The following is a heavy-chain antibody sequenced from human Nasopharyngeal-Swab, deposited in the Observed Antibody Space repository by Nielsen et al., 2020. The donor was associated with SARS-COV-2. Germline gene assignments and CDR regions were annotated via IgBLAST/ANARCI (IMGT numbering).Heavy chain of an antibody. D-gene: IGHD6-19*01. J-gene: IGHJ3*02. Sequence: GSLKISCAASGFTFSGYWMHWVRQAPGKGLVWVSRINSDGSSTRDADSVKGRFTISRDNAKNTLYLQMNSLRAEDTAVYYCARPGSSGSYDAFDIWGQGTMVTVSS. CDR1: GFTFSGYW. CDR2: INSDGSST. V-gene: IGHV3-74*01. CDR3: ARPGSSGSYDAFDI.